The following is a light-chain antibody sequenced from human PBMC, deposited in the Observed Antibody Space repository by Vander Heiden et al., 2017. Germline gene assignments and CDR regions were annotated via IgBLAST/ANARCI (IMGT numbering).Light chain of an antibody. V-gene: IGLV1-40*01. CDR3: QSYDSSLSVV. CDR1: SSNIGAGYD. J-gene: IGLJ2*01. CDR2: GNI. Sequence: QSVLTQPPSVSGAPGQRVTISCTGSSSNIGAGYDVHWYHQLPGTAPKLLSYGNINRPSGVPDRFSGSKSGTSASLAITGLQAEDEADYYCQSYDSSLSVVFGGGTKLTVL.